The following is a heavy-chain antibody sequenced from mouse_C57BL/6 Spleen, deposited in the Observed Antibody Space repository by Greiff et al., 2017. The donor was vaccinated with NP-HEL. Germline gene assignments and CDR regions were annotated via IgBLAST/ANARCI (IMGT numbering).Heavy chain of an antibody. Sequence: EVQLQQSGPGLVKPSQSLSLTCSVTGYSITSGYYWNWIRQFPGNKLEWMGYISYDGSNNYNPSLKNRISITRDTSKNQFFLKLNSVTTEDTATYYCARDRAFYYGHDGFAYWGQGTLVTVSA. CDR3: ARDRAFYYGHDGFAY. D-gene: IGHD2-2*01. V-gene: IGHV3-6*01. CDR2: ISYDGSN. CDR1: GYSITSGYY. J-gene: IGHJ3*01.